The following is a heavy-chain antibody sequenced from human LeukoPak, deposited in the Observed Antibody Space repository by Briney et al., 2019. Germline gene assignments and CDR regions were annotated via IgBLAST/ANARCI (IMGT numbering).Heavy chain of an antibody. J-gene: IGHJ4*02. Sequence: SETLSLTCAVYGGSFSGYYWSWIRQPPGKGLEWIGEINHSGSTNYNPSLKSRVTISVDTSKNQFSLKLSSVTAADTAVYYCARQVRDTAMVSVNFDYWGQGTLVTVSS. CDR2: INHSGST. CDR1: GGSFSGYY. V-gene: IGHV4-34*01. CDR3: ARQVRDTAMVSVNFDY. D-gene: IGHD5-18*01.